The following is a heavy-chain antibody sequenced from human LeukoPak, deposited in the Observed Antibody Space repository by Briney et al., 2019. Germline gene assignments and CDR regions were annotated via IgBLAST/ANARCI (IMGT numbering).Heavy chain of an antibody. CDR1: GLTFSSYG. V-gene: IGHV3-30*02. J-gene: IGHJ6*03. CDR3: ARVSSSPGPYYYYYMDV. Sequence: GGSLRLSCAASGLTFSSYGMHWVRQAPGKGLEWVGFIRYDGSNKYYADSVKGRFTISRDNSKNTLYLQMNSLRAEDTAVYYCARVSSSPGPYYYYYMDVWGKGTTVTVSS. CDR2: IRYDGSNK. D-gene: IGHD6-6*01.